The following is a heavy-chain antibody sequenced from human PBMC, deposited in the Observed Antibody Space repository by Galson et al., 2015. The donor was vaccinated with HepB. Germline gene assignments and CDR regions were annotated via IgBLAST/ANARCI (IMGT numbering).Heavy chain of an antibody. V-gene: IGHV3-30*04. CDR2: ISYDGSNK. Sequence: SLRLSCAASGFTFSSYAMHWVRQAPGKGLEWVAVISYDGSNKYYADSVKGRFTVSRDNSKNTLYLQMNSLRAEDTAVYYCTRPLEPPTYYYDSSGSPGGYWGQGTLVTVSS. D-gene: IGHD3-22*01. J-gene: IGHJ4*02. CDR1: GFTFSSYA. CDR3: TRPLEPPTYYYDSSGSPGGY.